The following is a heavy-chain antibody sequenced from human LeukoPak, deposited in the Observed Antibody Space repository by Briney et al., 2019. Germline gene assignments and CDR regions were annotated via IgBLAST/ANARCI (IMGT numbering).Heavy chain of an antibody. CDR2: ISSSSSYI. D-gene: IGHD6-19*01. V-gene: IGHV3-21*01. J-gene: IGHJ1*01. CDR3: ARGISGGWYKGGEYFQH. CDR1: GFTFSSYS. Sequence: GGSLRLSCAASGFTFSSYSMNWVRQAPGKGLEWVPSISSSSSYIYYADSVKGRFTISRDNAKNSLYLQMNSLRAEDTAVYYCARGISGGWYKGGEYFQHWGQGTLVTVSS.